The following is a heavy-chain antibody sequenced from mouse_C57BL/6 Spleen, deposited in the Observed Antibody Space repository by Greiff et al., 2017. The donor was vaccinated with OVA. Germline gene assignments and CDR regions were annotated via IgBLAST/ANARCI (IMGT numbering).Heavy chain of an antibody. CDR1: GYAFSSSW. Sequence: VQLQQSGPELVKPGASVKISCKASGYAFSSSWMNGVKQRPGKGLEWIGRIYPGDGDTNYNGKFKGKATLTADKSSSTAYMQLSSLTSEDSAVYFCARIYYDYVGAMDYWGQGTSVTVSS. CDR3: ARIYYDYVGAMDY. D-gene: IGHD2-4*01. J-gene: IGHJ4*01. V-gene: IGHV1-82*01. CDR2: IYPGDGDT.